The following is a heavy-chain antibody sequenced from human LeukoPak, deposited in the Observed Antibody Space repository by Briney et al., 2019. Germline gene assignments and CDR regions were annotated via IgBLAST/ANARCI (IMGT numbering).Heavy chain of an antibody. CDR2: IKEDGSEK. J-gene: IGHJ4*02. CDR3: AREEGYSSSWLRYYFDY. Sequence: GGSLRLPYAASGFTLSSYWIRWVRQAPAKGLDWVANIKEDGSEKQYVDSVRGRITISRDNAKNSLYLQMNSLREEDTAVYYCAREEGYSSSWLRYYFDYWGQGTLVTVSS. V-gene: IGHV3-7*01. D-gene: IGHD6-13*01. CDR1: GFTLSSYW.